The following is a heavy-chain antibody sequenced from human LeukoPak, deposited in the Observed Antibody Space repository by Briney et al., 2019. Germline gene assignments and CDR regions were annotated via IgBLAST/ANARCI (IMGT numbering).Heavy chain of an antibody. CDR3: ARDSPYWPGHFDY. D-gene: IGHD2-15*01. Sequence: GPSVKVSCKASGGTFSSYAISWVRQAPGQGLEWMGGIIPTFGTANYAQKFQGRVKITADESTSTAYMEQSSLRSEDTAVYYCARDSPYWPGHFDYWGLGTLVTVSS. V-gene: IGHV1-69*13. CDR2: IIPTFGTA. J-gene: IGHJ4*02. CDR1: GGTFSSYA.